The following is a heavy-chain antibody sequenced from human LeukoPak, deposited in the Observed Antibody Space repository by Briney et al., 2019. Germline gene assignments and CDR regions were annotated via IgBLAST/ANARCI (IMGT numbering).Heavy chain of an antibody. J-gene: IGHJ4*02. CDR1: GFTVSSTH. D-gene: IGHD5-18*01. V-gene: IGHV3-53*01. Sequence: PGGSLRLSCEASGFTVSSTHMVWVRQAPGKGLEWVSVTYTGGNSYYAGSVQGRFIISRDISKNTLYLQMNGLRAEDTAVYSCAGGRGYIIDYWGQGTLVTVSS. CDR2: TYTGGNS. CDR3: AGGRGYIIDY.